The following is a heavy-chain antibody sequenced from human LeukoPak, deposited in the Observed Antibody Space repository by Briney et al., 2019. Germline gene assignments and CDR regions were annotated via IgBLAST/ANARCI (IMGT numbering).Heavy chain of an antibody. Sequence: GGSLRLSCVVSGFTFSTSWMSWVRQAPGKGLEWLANIRKDGGATYYVDSVKGRFTISRDNAENSLHLQMNSLRAEDTAVYYCATSLDAPGNYWGQGILVTVSS. J-gene: IGHJ4*02. CDR2: IRKDGGAT. V-gene: IGHV3-7*01. CDR1: GFTFSTSW. D-gene: IGHD6-13*01. CDR3: ATSLDAPGNY.